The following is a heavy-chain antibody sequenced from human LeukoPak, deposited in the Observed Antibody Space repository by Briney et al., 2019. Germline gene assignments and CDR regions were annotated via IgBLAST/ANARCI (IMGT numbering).Heavy chain of an antibody. CDR2: MKQDGSEK. CDR3: ARAGRYYDSSGYYIDY. CDR1: GFTFSSYW. V-gene: IGHV3-7*01. Sequence: PGGSLRLSCAASGFTFSSYWMSWVRQAPGKGLEWVANMKQDGSEKYYVDSVKGRFTISRDNAKNSLYLQMNSLRAEDTAVYYCARAGRYYDSSGYYIDYWGQGTLVTVSS. J-gene: IGHJ4*02. D-gene: IGHD3-22*01.